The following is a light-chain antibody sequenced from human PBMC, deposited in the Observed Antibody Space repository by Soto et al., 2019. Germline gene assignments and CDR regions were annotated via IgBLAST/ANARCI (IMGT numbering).Light chain of an antibody. Sequence: EIVMTQSPATLSVSPGERATLSCRASQSVSSNLAWYQQKPGQAPRLLIYGASTSATGIPARFSGSRYGTEFTLTINSLQSEDFAVYYCQQYNNWPPYTFGQGTKLEIK. V-gene: IGKV3-15*01. CDR3: QQYNNWPPYT. CDR1: QSVSSN. CDR2: GAS. J-gene: IGKJ2*01.